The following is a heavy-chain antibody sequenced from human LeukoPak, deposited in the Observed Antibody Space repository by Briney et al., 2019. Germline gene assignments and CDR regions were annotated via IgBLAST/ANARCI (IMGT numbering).Heavy chain of an antibody. CDR2: IIPIFGTA. CDR1: GGTFSSYA. Sequence: SVKVSCKASGGTFSSYAISWVRQAPGQGLEWMGGIIPIFGTANYAQKFQGRVTITADESTSTAYMELSSLRSEDTAVYYCARVKKYYYDSSGYSHYPLFDYWGQGTLVTVSS. D-gene: IGHD3-22*01. V-gene: IGHV1-69*13. J-gene: IGHJ4*02. CDR3: ARVKKYYYDSSGYSHYPLFDY.